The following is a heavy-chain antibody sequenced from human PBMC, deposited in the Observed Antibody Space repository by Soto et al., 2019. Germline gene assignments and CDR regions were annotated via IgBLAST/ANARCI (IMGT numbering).Heavy chain of an antibody. D-gene: IGHD2-2*01. V-gene: IGHV4-4*07. CDR2: IYTSGST. Sequence: PSETLSLTCTVSGGSISSYYWSWIRQPAGKGLEWIGRIYTSGSTNYNPSLKSRVTMSVDTSKNQFSLKLSSVTAADTAVYYCARGFGGYCSSTSCYRGYGMDVWGQGTTVTVS. J-gene: IGHJ6*02. CDR1: GGSISSYY. CDR3: ARGFGGYCSSTSCYRGYGMDV.